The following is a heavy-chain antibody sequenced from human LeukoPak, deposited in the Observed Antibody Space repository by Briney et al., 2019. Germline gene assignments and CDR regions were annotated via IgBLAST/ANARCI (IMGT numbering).Heavy chain of an antibody. CDR2: INQAGSEK. CDR3: ARSITAKTNWFDP. Sequence: QPGGSLRLSCAGSGFTFSTYWMSRVRQVPGTGLEWVANINQAGSEKYYVDSVKGRFTISRDNAKNSLSLQMNSLRAEDTAVYYCARSITAKTNWFDPWGQGTLVTVSS. CDR1: GFTFSTYW. J-gene: IGHJ5*02. D-gene: IGHD1-20*01. V-gene: IGHV3-7*05.